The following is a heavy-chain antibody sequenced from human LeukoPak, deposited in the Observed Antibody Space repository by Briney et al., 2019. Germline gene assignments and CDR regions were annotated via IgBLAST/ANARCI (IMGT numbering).Heavy chain of an antibody. V-gene: IGHV3-23*01. CDR3: VKRRSYSDNPNYFDY. CDR1: GFTFSNYA. D-gene: IGHD1-14*01. CDR2: ISVSGVST. Sequence: GGSLRLSCATSGFTFSNYAMSWVRQAPRKGLEWVSSISVSGVSTYNADSLKGRFTISRDNSKNTLYLQMDSLKADDTAVYYRVKRRSYSDNPNYFDYWGQGTLVTVSS. J-gene: IGHJ4*02.